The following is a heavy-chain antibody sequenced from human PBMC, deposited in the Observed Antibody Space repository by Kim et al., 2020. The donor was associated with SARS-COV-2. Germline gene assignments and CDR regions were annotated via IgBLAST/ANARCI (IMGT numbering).Heavy chain of an antibody. Sequence: SVKVSCKASGGTLTSYAISWVRQAPGHGLEWMGGIIPIFGSTKYAPKFQGRVTIIADESTSIVYMELTKLRMNDTAMYYCVRRRIENYFDPWGQGTLVT. CDR1: GGTLTSYA. CDR2: IIPIFGST. V-gene: IGHV1-69*13. D-gene: IGHD2-15*01. CDR3: VRRRIENYFDP. J-gene: IGHJ5*02.